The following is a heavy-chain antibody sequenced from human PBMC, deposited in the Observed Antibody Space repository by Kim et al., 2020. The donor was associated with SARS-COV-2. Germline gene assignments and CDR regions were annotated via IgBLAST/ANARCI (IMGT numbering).Heavy chain of an antibody. CDR1: GFTFSSYG. D-gene: IGHD2-2*01. V-gene: IGHV3-30*18. Sequence: GGSLRLSCAASGFTFSSYGMHWVRQAPGKGLEWVAVISYDGSNKYYAYSVKRRFTISRDNSKNTLYLQMNRLRAEDTAVYYCPNDANRIVVIPAAMGGEVASGQGTLGTVSS. CDR3: PNDANRIVVIPAAMGGEVA. J-gene: IGHJ5*02. CDR2: ISYDGSNK.